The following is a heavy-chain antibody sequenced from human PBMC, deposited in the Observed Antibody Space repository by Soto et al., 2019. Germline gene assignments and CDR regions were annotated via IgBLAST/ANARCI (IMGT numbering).Heavy chain of an antibody. D-gene: IGHD6-19*01. CDR1: GFSGSSKC. CDR2: IHSGSST. Sequence: GGSLRVSCAAAGFSGSSKCMNWVRQTPGKGLEWVSVIHSGSSTYYADSVKGRFTISRDTSKNMLYLQMNSLRADDTAVYYCARDWGSGWYIFDYWGQGTLVTVSS. V-gene: IGHV3-66*01. CDR3: ARDWGSGWYIFDY. J-gene: IGHJ4*02.